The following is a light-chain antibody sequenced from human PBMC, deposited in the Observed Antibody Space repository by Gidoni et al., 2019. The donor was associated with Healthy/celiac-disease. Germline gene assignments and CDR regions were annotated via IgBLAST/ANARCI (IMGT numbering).Light chain of an antibody. Sequence: DIVMTQSPLSLPVTPGGPASISCRSSQGLLHSNGYNYLDWYLQKPGQSPQLLIYLGSNRASGVPDRFSGSGSGTDFTLKISRVEDEDVGVYYCMQALQTPRTFGQGTKVEIK. J-gene: IGKJ1*01. CDR2: LGS. V-gene: IGKV2-28*01. CDR1: QGLLHSNGYNY. CDR3: MQALQTPRT.